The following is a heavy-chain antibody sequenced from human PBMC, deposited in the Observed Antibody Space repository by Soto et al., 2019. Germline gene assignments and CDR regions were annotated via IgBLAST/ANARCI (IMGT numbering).Heavy chain of an antibody. CDR3: ARFTGGSYNTYYFYYGMDV. CDR1: GYTFTSYG. D-gene: IGHD2-15*01. Sequence: ASVKVSCKASGYTFTSYGISWVRQSAGQGLDWMGWISAYNGNTKYAQDLQGRVTMTTDTSTSTAYMELRSLRSDDTAVYYCARFTGGSYNTYYFYYGMDVWGQGTTVTVS. J-gene: IGHJ6*02. V-gene: IGHV1-18*04. CDR2: ISAYNGNT.